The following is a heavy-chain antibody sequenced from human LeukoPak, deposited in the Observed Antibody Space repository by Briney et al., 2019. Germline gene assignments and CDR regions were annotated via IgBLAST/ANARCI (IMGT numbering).Heavy chain of an antibody. CDR3: AKLRVAGTDFDY. J-gene: IGHJ4*02. CDR2: ISYDGSNK. Sequence: GGSLRLSCEASGFTFDAYAMHWVRQAPGKGLEWVAVISYDGSNKYYADSVKGRFTISRDNSKNTLYLQMNSLRAEDTAVYYCAKLRVAGTDFDYWGQGTLVTVSS. D-gene: IGHD6-19*01. V-gene: IGHV3-30*18. CDR1: GFTFDAYA.